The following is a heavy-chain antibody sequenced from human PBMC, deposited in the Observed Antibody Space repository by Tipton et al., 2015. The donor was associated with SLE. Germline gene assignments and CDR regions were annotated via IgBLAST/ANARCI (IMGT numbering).Heavy chain of an antibody. V-gene: IGHV3-9*01. CDR3: ARSIWEWLPGD. CDR2: VSWNSATI. D-gene: IGHD5-12*01. Sequence: SMRLSCAASGFTFDDYAMHWVRQAPGKGLEWVSGVSWNSATIAYADSVKGRFTISRDNAKNSVYLQMNSLRAEDTAFYYCARSIWEWLPGDWGQGTLVTVSS. CDR1: GFTFDDYA. J-gene: IGHJ4*02.